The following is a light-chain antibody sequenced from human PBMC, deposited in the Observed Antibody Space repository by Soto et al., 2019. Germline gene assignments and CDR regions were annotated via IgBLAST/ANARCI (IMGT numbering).Light chain of an antibody. Sequence: EAVLTQSPGTLSLSPGERATLSCRASQSVSSNYLAWYQQKPGQAPGLLIYGASSRATGIPDRFSGSGSGTDFTLTISRLEPEDFAVYYCQQYGGSPPQTFGQGTKVEIK. CDR2: GAS. J-gene: IGKJ1*01. CDR3: QQYGGSPPQT. CDR1: QSVSSNY. V-gene: IGKV3-20*01.